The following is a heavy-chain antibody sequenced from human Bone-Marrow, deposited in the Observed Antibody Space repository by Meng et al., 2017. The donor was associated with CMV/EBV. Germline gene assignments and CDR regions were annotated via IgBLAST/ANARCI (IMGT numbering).Heavy chain of an antibody. D-gene: IGHD2-8*01. J-gene: IGHJ4*02. Sequence: GGSLRLSCAASGFTFSSYAMHWVRQAPGKGLEWVAVISYDGSNKYYADSVKGRFTISRDNSKNTLYLQMNSLRAEDTAVYYCARAVRRDCTNGVCYIDYWGRGTLVTVSS. V-gene: IGHV3-30-3*01. CDR1: GFTFSSYA. CDR2: ISYDGSNK. CDR3: ARAVRRDCTNGVCYIDY.